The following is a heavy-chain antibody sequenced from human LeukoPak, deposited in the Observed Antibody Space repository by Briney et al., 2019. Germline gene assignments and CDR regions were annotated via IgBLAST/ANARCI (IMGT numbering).Heavy chain of an antibody. CDR3: AKEIVRSGSYYNAENWFDP. CDR2: ISGSGGST. D-gene: IGHD3-10*01. V-gene: IGHV3-23*01. CDR1: GFTFSSYA. J-gene: IGHJ5*02. Sequence: GGSLRLSCAASGFTFSSYAMSWVRQAPGKGLEWVSAISGSGGSTYYADSVKGRFTISRDNSKNTLYPQMNSLRAEDTAVYYCAKEIVRSGSYYNAENWFDPWGQGTLVTVSS.